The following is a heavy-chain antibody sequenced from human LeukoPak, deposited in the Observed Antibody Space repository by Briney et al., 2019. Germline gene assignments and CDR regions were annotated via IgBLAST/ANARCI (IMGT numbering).Heavy chain of an antibody. D-gene: IGHD2-2*02. CDR3: ARVGYCSSTSCYTGVRSMDV. CDR1: GGTFSSYA. CDR2: IIPIFGTA. Sequence: GASVKVSCKASGGTFSSYAISWVQQAPGQGLEWMGGIIPIFGTANYAQKFQGRVTITADESTSTAYMELSSLRSEDTAVYYCARVGYCSSTSCYTGVRSMDVWGKGTTVTVSS. V-gene: IGHV1-69*13. J-gene: IGHJ6*03.